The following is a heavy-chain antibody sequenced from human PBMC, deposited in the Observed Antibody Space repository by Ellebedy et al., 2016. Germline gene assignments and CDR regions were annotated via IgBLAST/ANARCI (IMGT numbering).Heavy chain of an antibody. CDR2: ISAYNGNT. V-gene: IGHV1-18*01. J-gene: IGHJ5*02. D-gene: IGHD3-22*01. CDR3: VRAESGYYNWFDP. Sequence: ASVKVSCKASGYTFTSYGISWVRQAPGQGLEWMGWISAYNGNTNYAQKLQGRVTMTTDTSTSTAYMELSSLRSEDTAVYYCVRAESGYYNWFDPWGQGTLVTVSS. CDR1: GYTFTSYG.